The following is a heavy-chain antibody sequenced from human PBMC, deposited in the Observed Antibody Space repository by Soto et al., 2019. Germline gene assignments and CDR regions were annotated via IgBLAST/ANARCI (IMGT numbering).Heavy chain of an antibody. V-gene: IGHV1-69*12. CDR1: GGTFSNYA. D-gene: IGHD6-19*01. CDR2: IVPIFGTT. CDR3: ARVDAVAGIYTYHGLDV. Sequence: QVQLVQSGAEVTKPGSSVKVSCKASGGTFSNYAISWVRQAPGQGLEWMGGIVPIFGTTNYAQKFQGRVTTIADASTTTASLELSRLRSEDTAIYYCARVDAVAGIYTYHGLDVWGQGTAVRVSS. J-gene: IGHJ6*02.